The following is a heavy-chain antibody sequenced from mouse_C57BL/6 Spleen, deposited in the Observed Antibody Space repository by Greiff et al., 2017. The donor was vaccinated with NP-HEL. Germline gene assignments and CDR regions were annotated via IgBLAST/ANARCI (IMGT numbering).Heavy chain of an antibody. Sequence: EVKLMESGGGLVKPGGSLKLSCAASGFTFSDYGMHWVRQAPEKGLEWVAYISSGSSTIYYADTVKGRFTISRDNAKNTLFLHMTSLRSDDTAKYYCARGVYYAMDYWGQGTSVTVSS. J-gene: IGHJ4*01. CDR3: ARGVYYAMDY. CDR1: GFTFSDYG. CDR2: ISSGSSTI. V-gene: IGHV5-17*01.